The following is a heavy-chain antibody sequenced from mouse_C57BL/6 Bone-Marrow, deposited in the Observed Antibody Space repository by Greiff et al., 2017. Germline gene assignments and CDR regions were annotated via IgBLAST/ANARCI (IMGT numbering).Heavy chain of an antibody. CDR3: ARERIMVYDGPFAY. CDR1: GYTFTSYG. V-gene: IGHV1-81*01. D-gene: IGHD1-2*01. J-gene: IGHJ3*01. CDR2: SYPRSGNT. Sequence: VKLMESGAELARPGASVKLSCKASGYTFTSYGISWVKQRTGQGLEWIGESYPRSGNTYYNEKFKGKATLTADKSSSTAYMELRSLTSEDSAVYFCARERIMVYDGPFAYWGQGTLVTVSA.